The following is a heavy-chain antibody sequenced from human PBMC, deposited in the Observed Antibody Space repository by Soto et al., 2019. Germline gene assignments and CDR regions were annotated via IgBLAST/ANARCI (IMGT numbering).Heavy chain of an antibody. CDR3: WRGLTGGGWGYCFDY. V-gene: IGHV1-69*12. CDR1: GGTFSSYA. Sequence: QVQLVQSGAEVKKPGSSVKVSCKASGGTFSSYAIDWVRQAPGQGLEWMGGIIPIFGTADYAQTFQGRVTITADQSTSTAYMELGSLRSEDTAGNYWWRGLTGGGWGYCFDYWGQGTLVTVSS. J-gene: IGHJ4*02. D-gene: IGHD3-16*01. CDR2: IIPIFGTA.